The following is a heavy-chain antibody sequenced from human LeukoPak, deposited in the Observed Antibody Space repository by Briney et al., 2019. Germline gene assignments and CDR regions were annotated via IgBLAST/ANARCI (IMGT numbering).Heavy chain of an antibody. V-gene: IGHV3-48*01. CDR1: GLTFSSYS. Sequence: PGGSLRLSCAASGLTFSSYSMNWVRQAPGKGLEWVSYISSSSSTIYYADSVKGRFTISRDNAKNSLYLQMNSLRAEDTAVYYCAKDDADLDVAVIAAAGPFDYWGQGTLVTVSS. D-gene: IGHD6-13*01. CDR2: ISSSSSTI. J-gene: IGHJ4*02. CDR3: AKDDADLDVAVIAAAGPFDY.